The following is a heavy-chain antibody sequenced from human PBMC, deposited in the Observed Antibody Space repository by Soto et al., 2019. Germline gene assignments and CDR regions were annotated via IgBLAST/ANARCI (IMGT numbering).Heavy chain of an antibody. CDR2: IIPIFGTA. CDR3: ARQYYYDSSGYYSTQYTRSPYYFDY. D-gene: IGHD3-22*01. V-gene: IGHV1-69*06. CDR1: GGTFSSYA. J-gene: IGHJ4*02. Sequence: SVKVSCKASGGTFSSYAISWVRQAPGQGLEWMGGIIPIFGTANYAQKFQGRVTITADKSTSTAYMELSSLRSEDTAVYYCARQYYYDSSGYYSTQYTRSPYYFDYWGQGPLVTVSS.